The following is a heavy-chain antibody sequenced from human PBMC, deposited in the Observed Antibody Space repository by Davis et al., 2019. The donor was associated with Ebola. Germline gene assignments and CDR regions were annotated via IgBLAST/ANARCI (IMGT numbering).Heavy chain of an antibody. V-gene: IGHV3-33*01. CDR1: GFTFSSYA. J-gene: IGHJ5*01. CDR2: LWYDGSNI. CDR3: ARDGEFYYGSGSSFMYNWFDS. Sequence: GESLKISCAASGFTFSSYAMHWVRQAPGKGLEWVAGLWYDGSNIYYTDSVKGRFSISRDNSKNTLYLQMNSLRADDTAVYYCARDGEFYYGSGSSFMYNWFDSWGQGTLVTVSS. D-gene: IGHD3-10*01.